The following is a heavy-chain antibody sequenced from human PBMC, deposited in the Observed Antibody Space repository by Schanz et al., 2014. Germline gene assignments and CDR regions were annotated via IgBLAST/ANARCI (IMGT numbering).Heavy chain of an antibody. CDR1: GFTVNTNY. V-gene: IGHV3-53*01. D-gene: IGHD4-4*01. J-gene: IGHJ3*02. CDR3: AKDRWRATVMVDAFDI. CDR2: MDINSGST. Sequence: EVQLVESGGGLIQPGGYLRLSCAVSGFTVNTNYMSWVRQAPGKGLEWISSMDINSGSTQYADSVKGRFIISRDSSKNTLFLQMNSLRAKDTAVYFCAKDRWRATVMVDAFDIWGQGTKVTVSS.